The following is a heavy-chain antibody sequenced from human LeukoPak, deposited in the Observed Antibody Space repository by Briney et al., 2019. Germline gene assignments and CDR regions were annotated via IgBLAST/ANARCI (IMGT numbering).Heavy chain of an antibody. CDR2: IYPGDSDT. D-gene: IGHD2-2*01. Sequence: RGESLKISCEASGYSFTNYWIGWVRQMPGKGLEWMGIIYPGDSDTRYTPSFQGQVTMSADKSINTAYLQWSSLKASDTAMYYCARRQGCSSTSCPPDYWGQGTLVTVSP. CDR3: ARRQGCSSTSCPPDY. J-gene: IGHJ4*02. V-gene: IGHV5-51*01. CDR1: GYSFTNYW.